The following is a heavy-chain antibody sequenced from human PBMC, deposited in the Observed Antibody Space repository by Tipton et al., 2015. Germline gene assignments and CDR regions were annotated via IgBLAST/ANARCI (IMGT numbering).Heavy chain of an antibody. CDR3: AIGARGWIDP. J-gene: IGHJ5*02. Sequence: QSGAEVKKPGASVKVSCKASGYSFTSYDFSWVRQATGQGLEWMGWVNPNSGNAGYAQKFRGRVTMTWNTSISTAYMELTSLRSEDTAVYYCAIGARGWIDPWGQGTLVTVSS. CDR2: VNPNSGNA. CDR1: GYSFTSYD. V-gene: IGHV1-8*01. D-gene: IGHD3-16*01.